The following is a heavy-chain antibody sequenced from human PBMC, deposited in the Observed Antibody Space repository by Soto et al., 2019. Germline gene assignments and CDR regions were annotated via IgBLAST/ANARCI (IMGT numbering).Heavy chain of an antibody. Sequence: GGSLRLSCAASGFTFSSYWMSWVRQAPGKGLEWVANIKQDGSEKYYVDSVKGRFTISRDNAKNSLYLQMNSLRAEDTAVYYCARYSRYFDWLLYTAPFDYWGQGTLVTVSS. J-gene: IGHJ4*02. D-gene: IGHD3-9*01. V-gene: IGHV3-7*01. CDR1: GFTFSSYW. CDR2: IKQDGSEK. CDR3: ARYSRYFDWLLYTAPFDY.